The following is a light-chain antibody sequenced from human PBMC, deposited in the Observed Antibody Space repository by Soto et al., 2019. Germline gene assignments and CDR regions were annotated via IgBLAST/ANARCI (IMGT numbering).Light chain of an antibody. CDR2: GAS. Sequence: EIVLTQSPGTLSLSPEERATLSCRASQSVSSSYVAWYQQKPGQAPRLLIYGASSRATGIPDRFSGSGSGTDFTLTISRLEPEDFAVYYCQQCGSSPTWTFGQGTKVEIK. V-gene: IGKV3-20*01. CDR1: QSVSSSY. J-gene: IGKJ1*01. CDR3: QQCGSSPTWT.